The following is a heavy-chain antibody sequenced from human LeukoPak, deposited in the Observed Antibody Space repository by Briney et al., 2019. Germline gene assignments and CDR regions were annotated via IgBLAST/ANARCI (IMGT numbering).Heavy chain of an antibody. D-gene: IGHD2-21*01. J-gene: IGHJ4*02. CDR2: INNDGRSA. V-gene: IGHV3-74*01. CDR1: GFTFSSYE. Sequence: GGSLRLSCAASGFTFSSYEMNWVRQAPGKGLVWVSRINNDGRSASYAESVTGRFTMSRDNAKNTLYLQMNSLRAEDTAVYYCVRDVWGDRDGFFEYWGQGTLVTVSS. CDR3: VRDVWGDRDGFFEY.